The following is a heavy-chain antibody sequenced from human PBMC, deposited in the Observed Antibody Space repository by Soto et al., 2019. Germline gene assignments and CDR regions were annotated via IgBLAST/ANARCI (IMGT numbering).Heavy chain of an antibody. D-gene: IGHD3-10*01. CDR2: INPSGGST. CDR3: ARESVHNREHYYMDV. Sequence: ASVKVSCKASGYTFTSYYMHWVRQAPGQGLEWMGIINPSGGSTSYAQKFQGRVTMTRDTSTSTVYMELSSLRSEDTAVYYCARESVHNREHYYMDVCGKGTTVTGSS. J-gene: IGHJ6*03. CDR1: GYTFTSYY. V-gene: IGHV1-46*03.